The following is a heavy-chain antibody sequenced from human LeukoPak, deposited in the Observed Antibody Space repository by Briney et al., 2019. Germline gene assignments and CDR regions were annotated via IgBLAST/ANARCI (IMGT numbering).Heavy chain of an antibody. J-gene: IGHJ4*02. CDR3: ARESITMIV. CDR1: GYSISSGYY. V-gene: IGHV4-38-2*02. CDR2: IYHSGST. Sequence: SETLSLTCTVSGYSISSGYYWGWIRQPPGKGLEWIGSIYHSGSTYYNPSLKSRVTISVDTSKNQFSLKLSSVTAADTAVYYCARESITMIVWGPGTLVTVSS. D-gene: IGHD3-22*01.